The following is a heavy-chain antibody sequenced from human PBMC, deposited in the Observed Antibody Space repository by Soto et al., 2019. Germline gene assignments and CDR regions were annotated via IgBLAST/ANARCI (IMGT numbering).Heavy chain of an antibody. CDR3: ARDFPARFDP. CDR1: GGSIRSYC. V-gene: IGHV4-4*07. CDR2: ICTSGST. Sequence: SSETLSLTCIVSGGSIRSYCWSWIRQPAGKGLEWIGRICTSGSTNYNPSLKSRGTMSADTSKNQFSLKLTSVTAADTAVYYCARDFPARFDPWGQGTLVTVSS. J-gene: IGHJ5*02.